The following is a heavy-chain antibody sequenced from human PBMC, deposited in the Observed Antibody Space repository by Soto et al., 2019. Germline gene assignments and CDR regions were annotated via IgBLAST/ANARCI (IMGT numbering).Heavy chain of an antibody. CDR2: INHSAST. D-gene: IGHD1-1*01. Sequence: QVQLHQWGAGLLKPSETLSLTCAVYGESFSGYYWSWIRQPPGKGLEWIGEINHSASTNYNPSLKGRVTISVDTAKNQFSLKLSSVTAADTAVYYCARGRNLGGTYLDYWGQGTLVTVSS. CDR1: GESFSGYY. V-gene: IGHV4-34*01. CDR3: ARGRNLGGTYLDY. J-gene: IGHJ4*02.